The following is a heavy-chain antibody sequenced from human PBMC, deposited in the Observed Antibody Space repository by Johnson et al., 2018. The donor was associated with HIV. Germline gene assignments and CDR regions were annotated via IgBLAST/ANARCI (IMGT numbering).Heavy chain of an antibody. CDR3: ARGWLSAFDI. Sequence: EVQLVESGGGVVQPGRSLRLSCAASGFTFDDYAMHWVRQAPGKGLEWVSGISWNSGSIGYADSVKGRFTISRDNSKNTLFLQMNSLRAEDTAVYYCARGWLSAFDIWGRGTMVIVSS. V-gene: IGHV3-9*01. D-gene: IGHD3-22*01. CDR2: ISWNSGSI. J-gene: IGHJ3*02. CDR1: GFTFDDYA.